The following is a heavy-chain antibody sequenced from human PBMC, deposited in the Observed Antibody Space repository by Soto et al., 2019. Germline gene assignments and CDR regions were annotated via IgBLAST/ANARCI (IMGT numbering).Heavy chain of an antibody. CDR1: GGSISSGDYY. V-gene: IGHV4-30-4*01. J-gene: IGHJ5*02. D-gene: IGHD6-6*01. CDR3: ARERPDGARLDP. Sequence: SQTLSLTCTVSGGSISSGDYYLRWIRPPPGKGLEWIGYIYYSGSTYYNPSLKSRVTISVDTSKNQFSLKLSSVTAADTAVYYCARERPDGARLDPWGQGTLVTVS. CDR2: IYYSGST.